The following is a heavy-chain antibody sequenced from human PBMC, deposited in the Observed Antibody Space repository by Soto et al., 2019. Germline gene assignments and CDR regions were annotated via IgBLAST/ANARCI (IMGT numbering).Heavy chain of an antibody. D-gene: IGHD1-1*01. Sequence: QVQLVQSGAEVKKPGASVKVSCKASGYTFSTYGFSWVRQAPGQGLEWMGWIGADNGDTNYAQNFQGRVTRTTDTSTTTSYMEVRSLTSDDTAVWFWARDWKGAEGFDAWGQGTRVTVSS. V-gene: IGHV1-18*01. J-gene: IGHJ5*02. CDR3: ARDWKGAEGFDA. CDR2: IGADNGDT. CDR1: GYTFSTYG.